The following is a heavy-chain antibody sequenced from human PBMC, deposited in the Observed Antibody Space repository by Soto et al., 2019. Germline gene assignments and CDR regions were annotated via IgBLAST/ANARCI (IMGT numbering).Heavy chain of an antibody. D-gene: IGHD3-3*01. V-gene: IGHV4-31*03. Sequence: QVQLQESGPGLVKPSQTLSLTCTVSGGSISSGGYYWSWIRQLPGKGLDYIGYIYYSGSTYYNPSLKSRVTISVDTSKNQFSRRLSSVTAADTAVYYCAAEVGFGPLFDYWGQGTLVTVSS. CDR2: IYYSGST. CDR1: GGSISSGGYY. CDR3: AAEVGFGPLFDY. J-gene: IGHJ4*02.